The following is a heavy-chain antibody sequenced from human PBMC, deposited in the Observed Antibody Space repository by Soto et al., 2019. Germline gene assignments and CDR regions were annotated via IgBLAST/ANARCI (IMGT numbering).Heavy chain of an antibody. Sequence: SETLSLTCAVNGGSFSAYYWTWIRQPPGRGLEWIGEIDHSGSTNYNPSLESRVSMSIDTAKNRFSLNVSAVTAADTAVYYCVRGLRYSGMDVWGQGTTVTVSS. V-gene: IGHV4-34*01. CDR2: IDHSGST. J-gene: IGHJ6*02. CDR3: VRGLRYSGMDV. CDR1: GGSFSAYY. D-gene: IGHD2-15*01.